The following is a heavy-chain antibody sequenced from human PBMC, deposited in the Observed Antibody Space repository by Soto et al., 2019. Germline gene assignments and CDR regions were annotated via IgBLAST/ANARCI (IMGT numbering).Heavy chain of an antibody. CDR3: ARDRHDILTGYHYFDY. V-gene: IGHV4-59*01. Sequence: SETLSLTCTVSGGSISSYYWSWIRQPPGKGLEWIGYIYYSGSTNYNPSLKSRVTISVDTSKNQFSLKLSSVTAADTAVYYCARDRHDILTGYHYFDYWGQGTLVTVSS. J-gene: IGHJ4*02. CDR2: IYYSGST. D-gene: IGHD3-9*01. CDR1: GGSISSYY.